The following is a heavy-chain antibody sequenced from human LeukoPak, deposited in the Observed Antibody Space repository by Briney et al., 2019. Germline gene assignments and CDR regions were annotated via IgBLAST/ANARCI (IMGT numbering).Heavy chain of an antibody. D-gene: IGHD3-22*01. J-gene: IGHJ4*02. CDR2: IYYSGST. CDR1: GGSISSYY. Sequence: KPSETLSLTCTVSGGSISSYYWSWIRQPPGKGLEWIGYIYYSGSTNYNPSLKSRVTISVDTSKNQFSLRLSSVTAADTAVYYCATNYYDSSGYYYPLFDYWGQGTLVTVSS. V-gene: IGHV4-59*01. CDR3: ATNYYDSSGYYYPLFDY.